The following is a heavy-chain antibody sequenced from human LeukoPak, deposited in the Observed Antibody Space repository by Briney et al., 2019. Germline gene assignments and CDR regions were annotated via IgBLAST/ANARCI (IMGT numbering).Heavy chain of an antibody. CDR3: ARDRDSGSSSNRYFFDY. CDR1: GGSISSYY. CDR2: IFTSGST. D-gene: IGHD1-26*01. Sequence: SETLSLTCTVSGGSISSYYWSWVRQPAGKGLEWIGRIFTSGSTNYNPSLKSRVTMSVDASKNQFPLKLNSVTAADTAVYYCARDRDSGSSSNRYFFDYWGQGTLVTVSS. J-gene: IGHJ4*02. V-gene: IGHV4-4*07.